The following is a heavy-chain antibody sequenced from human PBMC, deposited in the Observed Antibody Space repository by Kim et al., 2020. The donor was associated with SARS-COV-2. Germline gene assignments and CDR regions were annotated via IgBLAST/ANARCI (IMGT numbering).Heavy chain of an antibody. Sequence: SETLSLTCTVSGGSISSYYWSWIRQPPGKGLEWIGYIYYSGSTNYNPSLKSRVTISVDTSKNQFSLKLSSVTAADTAVYYCARALIVGATTNYFDYWGQG. CDR3: ARALIVGATTNYFDY. CDR1: GGSISSYY. CDR2: IYYSGST. D-gene: IGHD1-26*01. V-gene: IGHV4-59*01. J-gene: IGHJ4*02.